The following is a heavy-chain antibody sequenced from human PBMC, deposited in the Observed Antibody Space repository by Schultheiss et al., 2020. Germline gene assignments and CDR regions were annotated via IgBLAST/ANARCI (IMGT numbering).Heavy chain of an antibody. CDR2: IYHSGST. CDR3: ARDARARISSSPTGMDV. Sequence: SETLSLTCTVSGGSISSGGYYWSWIRQPPGKGLEWIGEIYHSGSTNYNPSLKSRVTISVDTSKNQFSLKLSSVTAADTAVYYCARDARARISSSPTGMDVWGQGTTVTVSS. CDR1: GGSISSGGYY. V-gene: IGHV4-61*08. D-gene: IGHD6-6*01. J-gene: IGHJ6*02.